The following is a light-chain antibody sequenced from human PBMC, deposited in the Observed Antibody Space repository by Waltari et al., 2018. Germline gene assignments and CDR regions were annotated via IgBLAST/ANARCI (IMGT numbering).Light chain of an antibody. CDR2: DVS. CDR1: SSDVGSYNS. Sequence: QSALSQPAPLSGSPGQSIPNSCSGTSSDVGSYNSFPWYQDHPGQGPKVIIYDVSYRPSGVSARFSGSKSGNTASLTISGLQAEDEADYYCSSQSSDNVVLFGGGTKVTVL. V-gene: IGLV2-14*03. J-gene: IGLJ3*02. CDR3: SSQSSDNVVL.